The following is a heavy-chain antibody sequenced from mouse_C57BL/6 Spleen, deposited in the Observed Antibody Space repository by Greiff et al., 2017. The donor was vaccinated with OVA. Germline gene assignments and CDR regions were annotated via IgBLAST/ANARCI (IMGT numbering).Heavy chain of an antibody. V-gene: IGHV1-64*01. CDR2: IHPNSGST. J-gene: IGHJ4*01. CDR3: ARPGHYAKDY. CDR1: GYTFTSYW. Sequence: VQLQQPGAELVKPGASVKLSCKASGYTFTSYWMHWVKQRPGQGLEWIGMIHPNSGSTNYNEKFKSKATLTVDKASSTAYMQLSSLTSEDSAVYYSARPGHYAKDYWGQGTSVTVSS. D-gene: IGHD3-1*01.